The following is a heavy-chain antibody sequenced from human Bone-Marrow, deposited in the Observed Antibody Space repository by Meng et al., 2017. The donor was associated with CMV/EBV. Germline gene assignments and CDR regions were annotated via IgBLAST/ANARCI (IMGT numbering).Heavy chain of an antibody. J-gene: IGHJ6*02. CDR3: ARDGARTVTPNYYYYYGMDV. Sequence: ASVKVSCKASGYTFTSYDINWVRQATGQGLEWMGWINPSSGGTNNAQKFQGRVTMTRDTSISTAYMELSRLRSDDTAVYYCARDGARTVTPNYYYYYGMDVWGQGTTVTVSS. CDR1: GYTFTSYD. D-gene: IGHD4-11*01. CDR2: INPSSGGT. V-gene: IGHV1-2*02.